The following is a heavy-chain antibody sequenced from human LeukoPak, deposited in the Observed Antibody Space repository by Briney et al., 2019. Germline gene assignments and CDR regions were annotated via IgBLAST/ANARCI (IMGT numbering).Heavy chain of an antibody. D-gene: IGHD4-17*01. J-gene: IGHJ4*02. CDR2: INPNSGGT. Sequence: ASVKVSCKASGYTFTVYYMHWVRQAPGQGLEWMGWINPNSGGTNYAQKFQGRVTMTRDTSISTAYMELSRLRSDDTAVYYCAREGTTVTTNFDYWGQGTLVTVSS. CDR1: GYTFTVYY. CDR3: AREGTTVTTNFDY. V-gene: IGHV1-2*02.